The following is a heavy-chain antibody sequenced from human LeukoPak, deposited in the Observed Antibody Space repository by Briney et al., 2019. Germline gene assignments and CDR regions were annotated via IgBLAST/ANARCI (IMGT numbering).Heavy chain of an antibody. CDR2: IGSATSNI. CDR3: ARDVLLDY. Sequence: GGSLRLSCAASGFTFSTYSMNWVRQAPGKGLEWVSYIGSATSNIYYADSVKGRFTISRDNAKNSLYLQMNSLRAEDTAVYYCARDVLLDYWGQGTLVTVSS. J-gene: IGHJ4*02. CDR1: GFTFSTYS. D-gene: IGHD1-26*01. V-gene: IGHV3-48*01.